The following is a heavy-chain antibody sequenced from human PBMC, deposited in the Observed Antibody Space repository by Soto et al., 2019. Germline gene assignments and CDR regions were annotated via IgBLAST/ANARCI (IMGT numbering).Heavy chain of an antibody. V-gene: IGHV5-51*01. D-gene: IGHD3-10*01. CDR2: IYPADSDT. CDR3: ATRADYGSGSYFRATDAFDI. J-gene: IGHJ3*02. CDR1: GYSFVSYW. Sequence: PGESLKISCKGSGYSFVSYWIAWVRQKPGKGLEWMGTIYPADSDTRYSPSFQGQVTISVDLSIRTAYLQWSSLRASDTAMYYCATRADYGSGSYFRATDAFDIWGQGTMVTVSS.